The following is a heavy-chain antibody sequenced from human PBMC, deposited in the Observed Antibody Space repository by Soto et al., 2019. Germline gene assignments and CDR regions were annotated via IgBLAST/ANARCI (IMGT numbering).Heavy chain of an antibody. CDR2: ISTYNGNT. D-gene: IGHD3-9*01. Sequence: VQLVQSGAEVKKPGASVKVSCKASGYIFTSYGITWVRQAPGQGLEWMGWISTYNGNTNYAQKFQDRVTMTTDTSTSTAYMELRSLRSDDTAMYYCARDLIVTGTYFDYWGQGTLVTVSS. CDR1: GYIFTSYG. J-gene: IGHJ4*02. CDR3: ARDLIVTGTYFDY. V-gene: IGHV1-18*04.